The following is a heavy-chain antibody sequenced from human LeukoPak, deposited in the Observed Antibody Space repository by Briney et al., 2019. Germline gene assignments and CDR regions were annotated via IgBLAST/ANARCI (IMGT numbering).Heavy chain of an antibody. CDR2: VIPIFGTA. CDR3: ARARYYDILTGYYHFDY. CDR1: GRTFSSYA. V-gene: IGHV1-69*05. Sequence: GSSVKVSCKASGRTFSSYAISWVRQAPGQGLEWMGGVIPIFGTANYTQKFQGRVKITTDESTSTAYMELSSLRSEDTAVYYCARARYYDILTGYYHFDYWGQGTLVTVSS. D-gene: IGHD3-9*01. J-gene: IGHJ4*02.